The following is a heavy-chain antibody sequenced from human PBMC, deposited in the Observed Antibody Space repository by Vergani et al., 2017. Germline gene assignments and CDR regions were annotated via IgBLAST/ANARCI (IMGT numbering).Heavy chain of an antibody. D-gene: IGHD6-19*01. Sequence: QVQLVQSGAEVKKPGSSVKVSCKASGGTFSSYAISWVRQAPGQGLEWMGRIIPIFGTANYAQKFQGRVTITADESTSTAYMELSSLSSEDTAGYYCAGDIAVAGTYYYGMDVWGQGTTVTVSS. CDR2: IIPIFGTA. J-gene: IGHJ6*02. CDR3: AGDIAVAGTYYYGMDV. CDR1: GGTFSSYA. V-gene: IGHV1-69*13.